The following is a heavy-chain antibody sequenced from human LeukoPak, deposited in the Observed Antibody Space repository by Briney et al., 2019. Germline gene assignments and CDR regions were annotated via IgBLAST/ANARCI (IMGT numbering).Heavy chain of an antibody. D-gene: IGHD3-22*01. CDR2: IIPIFGTA. CDR3: ARDVVITKSFDY. CDR1: GGTFSSYA. Sequence: SVKVSCKASGGTFSSYAISWVRQAPGQGLEWMGRIIPIFGTANYAQKSQGRVTITTDESTSTAYMELSSLRSEDTAVYYCARDVVITKSFDYWGQGTLVTVSS. V-gene: IGHV1-69*05. J-gene: IGHJ4*02.